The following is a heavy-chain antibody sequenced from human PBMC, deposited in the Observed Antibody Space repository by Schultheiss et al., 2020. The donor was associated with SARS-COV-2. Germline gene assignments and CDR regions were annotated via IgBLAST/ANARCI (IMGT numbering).Heavy chain of an antibody. V-gene: IGHV3-30*03. CDR3: ARELGFGYDY. CDR2: MSYDGSNK. J-gene: IGHJ4*02. D-gene: IGHD3-16*01. CDR1: GFTFSSYS. Sequence: GGSLRLSCAASGFTFSSYSMNWVRQAPGKGLEWVALMSYDGSNKYYADSVKGRFRISRDNSKDTLFLEMNSLRPEDTAVYYCARELGFGYDYWGQGTLVTVSS.